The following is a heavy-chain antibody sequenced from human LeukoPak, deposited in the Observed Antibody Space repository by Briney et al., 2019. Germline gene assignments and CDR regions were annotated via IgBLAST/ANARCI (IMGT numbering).Heavy chain of an antibody. CDR1: RFTFTSFS. Sequence: GSLSPSCALFRFTFTSFSVRCVSQAPGKGLEWVSAISGSGGSTYYADSVKGRFTISRDNSKNTLFLQMNSLRAEDTAVYFCAKLSDGAFDIWGQGTMVTVSS. D-gene: IGHD5-24*01. CDR2: ISGSGGST. J-gene: IGHJ3*02. CDR3: AKLSDGAFDI. V-gene: IGHV3-23*01.